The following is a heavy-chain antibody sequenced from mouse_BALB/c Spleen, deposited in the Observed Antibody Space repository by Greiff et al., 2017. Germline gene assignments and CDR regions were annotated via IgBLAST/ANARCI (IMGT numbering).Heavy chain of an antibody. CDR2: IHPNSGNT. Sequence: QVQLQQSGSVLVRPGASVKLSCKASGYTFTSSWMHWAKQRPGQGLEWIGEIHPNSGNTNYNEKFKGKATLTVDTSSSTAYVDLSSLTSEDSAVYYCAREGDGNYDYAMDYWGQGTSVTVSS. J-gene: IGHJ4*01. D-gene: IGHD2-1*01. CDR3: AREGDGNYDYAMDY. V-gene: IGHV1S130*01. CDR1: GYTFTSSW.